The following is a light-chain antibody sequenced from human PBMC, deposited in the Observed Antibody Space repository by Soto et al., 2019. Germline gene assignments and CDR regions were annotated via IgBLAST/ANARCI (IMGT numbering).Light chain of an antibody. CDR2: GAS. J-gene: IGKJ3*01. CDR3: HQRSNWPPFT. Sequence: EVVLTQSPATLSLSPGKRATLSCRASQSVSTYLAWYQQKPGQPPRLLIYGASNRATGTPARFSGSGSGTDFSLTISSLEPEDFAVYYCHQRSNWPPFTFGPGTKVEIK. V-gene: IGKV3-11*01. CDR1: QSVSTY.